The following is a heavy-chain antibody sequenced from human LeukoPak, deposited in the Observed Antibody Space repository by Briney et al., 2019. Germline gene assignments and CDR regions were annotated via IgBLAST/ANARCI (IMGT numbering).Heavy chain of an antibody. D-gene: IGHD5-24*01. CDR2: IYHSGST. V-gene: IGHV4-30-2*01. CDR3: ARNRDGYNSFDY. J-gene: IGHJ4*02. Sequence: SETLSLTCTVSGGSISSGSYYWSWIRQPPGKGLEWIGYIYHSGSTYYNPSLKSRVTISVDRSKNQFSLKLSSVTAADTAVYYCARNRDGYNSFDYWGQGTLVTVSS. CDR1: GGSISSGSYY.